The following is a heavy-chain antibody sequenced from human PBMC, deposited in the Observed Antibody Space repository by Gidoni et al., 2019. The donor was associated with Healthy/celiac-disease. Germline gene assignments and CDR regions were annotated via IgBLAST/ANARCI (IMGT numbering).Heavy chain of an antibody. D-gene: IGHD3-3*01. Sequence: EVQLVESGGVVVQPGGSLRLSCAASGFTFADYTMHWVRQAPGKGLEWVSLISWDGGSTYYADSVKGRFTISRDNSKNSLYLQMNSLRTEDTALYYCAKGLTHRVDFKYYYYYYGMDVWGQGTTVTVSS. CDR3: AKGLTHRVDFKYYYYYYGMDV. V-gene: IGHV3-43*01. J-gene: IGHJ6*02. CDR1: GFTFADYT. CDR2: ISWDGGST.